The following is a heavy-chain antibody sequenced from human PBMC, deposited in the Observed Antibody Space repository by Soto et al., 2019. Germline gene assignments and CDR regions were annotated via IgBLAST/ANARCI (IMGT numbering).Heavy chain of an antibody. CDR1: GGSISSYY. D-gene: IGHD2-21*02. V-gene: IGHV4-59*01. CDR2: IYYSGST. Sequence: SETKSLTCTVAGGSISSYYLSWIRQNTGKGLEWIGYIYYSGSTNYNPSLKSRVTISVDTSKNQFSLKLNSVTAADTAVYYCARDLWGYCGTDCYPLDVWGQGTTVTVSS. J-gene: IGHJ6*02. CDR3: ARDLWGYCGTDCYPLDV.